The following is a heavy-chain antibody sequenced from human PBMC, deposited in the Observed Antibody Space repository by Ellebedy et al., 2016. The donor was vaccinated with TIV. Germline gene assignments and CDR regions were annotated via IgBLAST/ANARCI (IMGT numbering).Heavy chain of an antibody. CDR1: GYTFTGQY. D-gene: IGHD6-19*01. V-gene: IGHV1-2*02. CDR2: IDPNRGGI. Sequence: ASVKVSCRASGYTFTGQYIHWVRQAPGHGLEWLGWIDPNRGGINYAQKFQGRVTMTRDTSISTAYMELSRLRSDDTAVYYCAREDVSGSPVDPWGQGTLVTVSS. CDR3: AREDVSGSPVDP. J-gene: IGHJ5*02.